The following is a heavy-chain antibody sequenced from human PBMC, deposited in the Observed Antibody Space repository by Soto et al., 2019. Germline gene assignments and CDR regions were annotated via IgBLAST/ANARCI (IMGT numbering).Heavy chain of an antibody. CDR3: ARHLPDRDILTGYPDNWFDP. CDR1: CGSISSSSYY. CDR2: IYYSGST. V-gene: IGHV4-39*01. Sequence: PSETLSLTWTVSCGSISSSSYYRGWVRQPPGKGLGWIGSIYYSGSTYYNPSLKSRVTISVDTSKNQFSLKLSSVTAADTAVYYCARHLPDRDILTGYPDNWFDPWGQGTLVTVSS. D-gene: IGHD3-9*01. J-gene: IGHJ5*02.